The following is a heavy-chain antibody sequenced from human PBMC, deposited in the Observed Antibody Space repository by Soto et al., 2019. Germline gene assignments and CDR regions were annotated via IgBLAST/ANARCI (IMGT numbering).Heavy chain of an antibody. CDR3: ASGRYNWNYFNWFDP. CDR2: INHSGST. D-gene: IGHD1-7*01. CDR1: GGSFSGYY. V-gene: IGHV4-34*01. Sequence: LSLTCAVYGGSFSGYYWSWIRQPPGKGLEWIGEINHSGSTNYNPSLKSRVTISVDTSKNQFSLKLSSVTAADTAVYYCASGRYNWNYFNWFDPWGQGTLVTVSS. J-gene: IGHJ5*02.